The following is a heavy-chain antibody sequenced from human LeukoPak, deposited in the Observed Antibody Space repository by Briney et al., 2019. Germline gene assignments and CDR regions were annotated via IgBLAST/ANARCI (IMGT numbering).Heavy chain of an antibody. J-gene: IGHJ4*02. CDR3: ARLKSYYNRFDD. CDR2: INYSGST. Sequence: SETLSLTCTVSGDSIRSYYWNWIRQPPGKGLEWIGYINYSGSTNYSPSLKSRVTISIDTSETQFSLKLSSVTAADTALYFCARLKSYYNRFDDWGQGTQVTVSS. CDR1: GDSIRSYY. D-gene: IGHD3-10*01. V-gene: IGHV4-59*08.